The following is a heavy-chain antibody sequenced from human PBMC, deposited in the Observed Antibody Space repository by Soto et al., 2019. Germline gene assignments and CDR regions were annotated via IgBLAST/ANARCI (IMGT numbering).Heavy chain of an antibody. Sequence: QLQLQESGSGLVKPSQTLSLTCAVSGGSISSGGYSWRWIRQPPGKGLEWIGYIYHSGSTYYNPSLKGRVIIPVDRSKNQCSQKLSSVTVADTAVYYGARELRPRWFDPWGRGPVVRVSS. D-gene: IGHD4-17*01. J-gene: IGHJ5*02. CDR2: IYHSGST. CDR1: GGSISSGGYS. V-gene: IGHV4-30-2*01. CDR3: ARELRPRWFDP.